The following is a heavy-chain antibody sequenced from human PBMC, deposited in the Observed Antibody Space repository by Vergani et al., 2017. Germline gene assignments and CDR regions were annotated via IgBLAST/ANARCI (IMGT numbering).Heavy chain of an antibody. V-gene: IGHV1-69*01. CDR1: GGTFSSYA. Sequence: QVQLVQSGAEVKKPGSSVKVSCKASGGTFSSYAISWVQQAPGQGLEWMGGIIPIFGTANYAQKFQGRVTITADESTSTAYMELSSLRSEDTAVYYCAREGVAYCSSTSCYTHWFDPWGQGTLVTVSS. J-gene: IGHJ5*02. CDR2: IIPIFGTA. D-gene: IGHD2-2*02. CDR3: AREGVAYCSSTSCYTHWFDP.